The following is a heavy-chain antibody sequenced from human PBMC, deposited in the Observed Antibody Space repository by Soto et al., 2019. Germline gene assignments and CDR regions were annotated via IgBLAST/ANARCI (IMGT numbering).Heavy chain of an antibody. CDR1: GYTFTTYY. V-gene: IGHV1-46*01. CDR3: ARGGLYYDSRGYFDY. Sequence: ASVKVSCKASGYTFTTYYMHWVRQAPGQGLEWMGVINPSGGSTSYAQNFQGRVTMTRDTSASTVYMELSSLRSEDTAVYYCARGGLYYDSRGYFDYWGQGTPVTVSS. D-gene: IGHD3-22*01. CDR2: INPSGGST. J-gene: IGHJ4*02.